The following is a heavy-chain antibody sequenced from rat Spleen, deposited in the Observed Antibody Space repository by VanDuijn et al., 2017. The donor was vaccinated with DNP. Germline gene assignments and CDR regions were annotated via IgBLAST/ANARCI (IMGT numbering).Heavy chain of an antibody. CDR2: MSPTTRSS. V-gene: IGHV5-27*01. Sequence: EVQLVESGGDLVQPGRSLRLSCVASGFSFRDYDMAWVRQAPTKGLEWVACMSPTTRSSYYRDSVRGRFTVSRDDLTSTLYLQMDSLRSEDTATYYCTRGGTYYFDYWGQGVMVTVSS. CDR3: TRGGTYYFDY. D-gene: IGHD1-11*01. J-gene: IGHJ2*01. CDR1: GFSFRDYD.